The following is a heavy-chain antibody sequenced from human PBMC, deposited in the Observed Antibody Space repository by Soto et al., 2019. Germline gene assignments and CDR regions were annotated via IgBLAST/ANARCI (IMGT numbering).Heavy chain of an antibody. J-gene: IGHJ4*02. D-gene: IGHD6-19*01. CDR3: ARHIAVSGTRGFDY. CDR2: IYPSGTT. Sequence: QVQLQESGPGLVKPSETLSLTCAVSGDSISSNHWWSWVRQPPGKGLEWIGEIYPSGTTNYDPCLMCRVTMSMDNSKNHLSLKVTSVTAADTAFYYCARHIAVSGTRGFDYWGQGILVSVSS. CDR1: GDSISSNHW. V-gene: IGHV4-4*02.